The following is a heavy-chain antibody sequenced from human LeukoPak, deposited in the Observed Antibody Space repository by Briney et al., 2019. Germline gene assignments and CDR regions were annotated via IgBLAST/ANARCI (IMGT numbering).Heavy chain of an antibody. J-gene: IGHJ4*02. CDR1: GFSFSSYS. D-gene: IGHD1-1*01. Sequence: GGSLRLSCAASGFSFSSYSMNWVRQAPGKGLEWVSSISSSRTYIYYADSVKGRFTNSRDNAKNSLYLQMNSLRAEDTAVYYCARDGVHDPPFDYWGQGTLVTVSS. CDR2: ISSSRTYI. CDR3: ARDGVHDPPFDY. V-gene: IGHV3-21*06.